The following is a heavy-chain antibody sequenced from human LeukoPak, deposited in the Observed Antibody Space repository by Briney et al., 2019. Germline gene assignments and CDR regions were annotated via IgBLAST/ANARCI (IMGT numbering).Heavy chain of an antibody. CDR1: GFTFSSYG. D-gene: IGHD1-26*01. V-gene: IGHV3-30*18. CDR2: ISYDGSNK. Sequence: GRSLRLSCAASGFTFSSYGMHWVRQAPGKGLEWVAVISYDGSNKYYADSEKGRFTISRDNSKNTLYLQMNSLRAEDTAVYYCAKDYGSFPGTWGQGTLVTVSS. J-gene: IGHJ5*02. CDR3: AKDYGSFPGT.